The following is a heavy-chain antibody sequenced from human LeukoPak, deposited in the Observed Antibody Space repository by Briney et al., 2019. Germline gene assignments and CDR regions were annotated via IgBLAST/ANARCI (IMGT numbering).Heavy chain of an antibody. V-gene: IGHV3-33*06. J-gene: IGHJ3*02. CDR3: AKPTAPPGPDAFDI. Sequence: GRSLRLSCAASGFTFSSYGMHWVRQAPGKGLEWVAVIWYDGSNKYYADSVKGRFTISRDNSKNTLYLQMNSLRAEDTAVYYCAKPTAPPGPDAFDIWGQGTMVTDSS. CDR1: GFTFSSYG. D-gene: IGHD4-17*01. CDR2: IWYDGSNK.